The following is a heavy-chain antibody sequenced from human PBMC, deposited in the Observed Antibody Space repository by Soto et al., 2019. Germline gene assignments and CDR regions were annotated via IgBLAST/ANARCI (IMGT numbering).Heavy chain of an antibody. D-gene: IGHD3-22*01. V-gene: IGHV5-51*01. CDR1: GYSFTSYW. CDR3: ARVSSDSSGFDFDS. CDR2: IYPGDSDS. Sequence: GECLKISCKGSGYSFTSYWIGWVRQMPGKGLEWMGIIYPGDSDSRYSPSFQGQVTISADTSISTAYLHWSSLKASDSALYYCARVSSDSSGFDFDSWGQGTLVTVPQ. J-gene: IGHJ4*02.